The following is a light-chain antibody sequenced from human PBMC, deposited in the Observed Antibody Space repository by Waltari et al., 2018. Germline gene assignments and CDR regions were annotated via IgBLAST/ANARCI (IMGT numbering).Light chain of an antibody. CDR1: QYISSY. Sequence: DIQMTQSPSSLSASVGDRVTITCRALQYISSYLTWYQQKPGRAPSLLIYTASSLQSGVPSRFSGSGSGTDFTLTISSLQPEDFATYYCQQSYSTPYTFGQGTILENK. CDR2: TAS. V-gene: IGKV1-39*01. J-gene: IGKJ2*01. CDR3: QQSYSTPYT.